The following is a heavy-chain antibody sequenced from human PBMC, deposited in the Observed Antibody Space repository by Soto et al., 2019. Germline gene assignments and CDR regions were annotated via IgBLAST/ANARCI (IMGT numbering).Heavy chain of an antibody. D-gene: IGHD6-19*01. J-gene: IGHJ4*02. V-gene: IGHV3-23*01. CDR3: APNPDIAVANAFDY. CDR2: VNAGGGST. Sequence: GVSLRLSFPVSGFTFGNYAMSWVRQAPGKGLEWVSRVNAGGGSTYYADSVKGRFTISRYNSKSTLYLQMNSLSVDDTAVYYCAPNPDIAVANAFDYWGQGT. CDR1: GFTFGNYA.